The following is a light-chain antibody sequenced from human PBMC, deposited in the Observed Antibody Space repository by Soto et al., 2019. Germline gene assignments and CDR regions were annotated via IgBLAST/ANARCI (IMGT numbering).Light chain of an antibody. CDR2: GAS. J-gene: IGKJ5*01. Sequence: EIVLTQSPVTLSLSPGERCTLSCRAIQSVRNNYLAWYQHKPGQAPRLLISGASNRATGIPDRFSGSGSGTDFTLTISRLEPEDFALYYCQQYGGSPMTFGQGTRLEIK. CDR1: QSVRNNY. CDR3: QQYGGSPMT. V-gene: IGKV3-20*01.